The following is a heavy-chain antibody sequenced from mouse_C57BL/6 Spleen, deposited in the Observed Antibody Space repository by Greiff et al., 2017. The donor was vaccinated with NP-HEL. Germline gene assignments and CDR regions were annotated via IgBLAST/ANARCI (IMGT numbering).Heavy chain of an antibody. J-gene: IGHJ4*01. D-gene: IGHD2-4*01. CDR2: IYPRSGNT. Sequence: VQLQESGAELARPGASVKLSCKASGYTFTSYGISWVKQRTGQGLEWIGEIYPRSGNTYYNEKFKGKATLTADKSSSTAYMELRSLTSEDSAVYFCANDYERYAMDYWGQGTSVTVSS. V-gene: IGHV1-81*01. CDR3: ANDYERYAMDY. CDR1: GYTFTSYG.